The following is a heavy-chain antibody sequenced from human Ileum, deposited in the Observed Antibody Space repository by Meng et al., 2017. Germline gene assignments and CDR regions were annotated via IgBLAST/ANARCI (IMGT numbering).Heavy chain of an antibody. V-gene: IGHV3-23*01. CDR3: AKANQQLGGPFDL. D-gene: IGHD3-16*01. CDR1: GLPFTTYH. Sequence: GESLKISCAASGLPFTTYHMSWFRQAAGKGLEWVSAISDRGSSTYYADSVKGRFTISRDNSKNTLYLQMNSLRAEDTAQYYCAKANQQLGGPFDLWGQGSTVTVSS. CDR2: ISDRGSST. J-gene: IGHJ3*01.